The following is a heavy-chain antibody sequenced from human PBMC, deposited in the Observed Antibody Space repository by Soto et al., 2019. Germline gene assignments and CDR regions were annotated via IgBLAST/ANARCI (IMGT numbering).Heavy chain of an antibody. J-gene: IGHJ4*02. V-gene: IGHV4-39*07. CDR1: SGSIRSGGYY. Sequence: SETLSLTCTVSSGSIRSGGYYWSWIRQAPEKGLEWIGEISHTGSTNYSPSLKSRISISVDTSKNQISLKLSSVTAADTAVYYCAREYYYDSSGFDYWGQGTLVTVSS. CDR2: ISHTGST. D-gene: IGHD3-22*01. CDR3: AREYYYDSSGFDY.